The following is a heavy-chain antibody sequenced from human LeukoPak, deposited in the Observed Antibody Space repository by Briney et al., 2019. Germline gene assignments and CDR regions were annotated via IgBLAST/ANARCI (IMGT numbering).Heavy chain of an antibody. V-gene: IGHV3-7*03. CDR1: GFTFSSYW. D-gene: IGHD2-21*02. Sequence: GSLRLSCAASGFTFSSYWMSWVRQAPGKGLEWVANIKQDGSEKYYVDSVKGRFTISRDNAKNTLYLQMNSLRAEDTAVYYCAKHFLVVTAVTYNDYWGQGTLVTASS. J-gene: IGHJ4*02. CDR2: IKQDGSEK. CDR3: AKHFLVVTAVTYNDY.